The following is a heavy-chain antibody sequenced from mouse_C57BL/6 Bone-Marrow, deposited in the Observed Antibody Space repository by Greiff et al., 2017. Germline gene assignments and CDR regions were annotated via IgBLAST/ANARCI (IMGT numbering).Heavy chain of an antibody. CDR2: IDPENGDT. Sequence: VQLQQSGAELVRPGASVKLSCTASGFNIKDDYMHWVKQRPEQGLEWIGWIDPENGDTEHASKFQGKATITADTSSNTAYLQLSSLTSEDTDVYDCTTGLYYGYEDYAMDYGGQGTSVTVSS. D-gene: IGHD2-2*01. J-gene: IGHJ4*01. V-gene: IGHV14-4*01. CDR1: GFNIKDDY. CDR3: TTGLYYGYEDYAMDY.